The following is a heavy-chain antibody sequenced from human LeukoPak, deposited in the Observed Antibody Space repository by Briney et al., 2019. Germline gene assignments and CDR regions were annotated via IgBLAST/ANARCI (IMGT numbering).Heavy chain of an antibody. CDR2: ISGSGGST. D-gene: IGHD3-22*01. V-gene: IGHV3-23*01. Sequence: PGGSLRFSCAASGFTFSSYGMSWVRQAPGKGLEWVSAISGSGGSTYYADSVKGRFTISRDNSKNTLYLQMNSLRAEDTAVYYCAKDAISGYYYVHYYYYMDVWGKGTTVTISS. CDR3: AKDAISGYYYVHYYYYMDV. J-gene: IGHJ6*03. CDR1: GFTFSSYG.